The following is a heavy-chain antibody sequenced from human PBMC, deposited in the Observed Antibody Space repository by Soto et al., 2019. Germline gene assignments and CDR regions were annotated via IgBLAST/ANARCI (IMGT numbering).Heavy chain of an antibody. CDR3: ARDSSSAPPYGMDV. V-gene: IGHV4-39*07. Sequence: SETLSLTCTVSGGSISSSSYYWGWIRQPPGKGLEWIGSIYYSGSTYYNPSLKSRVTISVDTSKNQFSLKLSSVTAADTAVYYCARDSSSAPPYGMDVWGQGTTVTVSS. CDR2: IYYSGST. J-gene: IGHJ6*02. D-gene: IGHD6-6*01. CDR1: GGSISSSSYY.